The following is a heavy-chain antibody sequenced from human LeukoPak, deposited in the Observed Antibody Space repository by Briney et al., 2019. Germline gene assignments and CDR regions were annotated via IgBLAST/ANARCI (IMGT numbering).Heavy chain of an antibody. CDR1: GFTLSSYS. V-gene: IGHV3-21*01. CDR2: ISSGSSYI. D-gene: IGHD5-24*01. CDR3: ARDFRTQLDGYSPPYHFDY. J-gene: IGHJ4*02. Sequence: GGALRLSCAATGFTLSSYSMTWVRQTPGKGLEWVSSISSGSSYIYYADSVKGRFTISRDNAKNSLYLQMNSLRAEDTAVYYCARDFRTQLDGYSPPYHFDYWGQGTLVTVSS.